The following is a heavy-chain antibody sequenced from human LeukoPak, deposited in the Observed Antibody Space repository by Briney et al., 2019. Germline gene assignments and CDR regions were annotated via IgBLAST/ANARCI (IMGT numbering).Heavy chain of an antibody. V-gene: IGHV3-23*01. CDR1: GFTFSSYA. D-gene: IGHD6-13*01. CDR2: ISGSGGNT. Sequence: PGGSLRLSCAASGFTFSSYAMSWVRQAPGKGLEWVSAISGSGGNTYYADSVKGRFTISRDNSKNTLYLQMNSLRAEDTAVYYCAKDPRGYSSSWYDPRGGSDYWGQGTLVTVSS. J-gene: IGHJ4*02. CDR3: AKDPRGYSSSWYDPRGGSDY.